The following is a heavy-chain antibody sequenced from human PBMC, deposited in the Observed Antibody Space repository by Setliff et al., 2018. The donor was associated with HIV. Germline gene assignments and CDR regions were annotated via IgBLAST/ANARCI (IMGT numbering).Heavy chain of an antibody. J-gene: IGHJ5*02. CDR3: ARSTVGAGASFP. D-gene: IGHD1-26*01. CDR2: IYHSGST. Sequence: SETLSLTCAVSGGSISSSNWWSWVRQPPGKGLEWIGEIYHSGSTNYNPSLKSRVTISLDRSKTQFSLKLSSVTAADTAVYYCARSTVGAGASFPWGRGILVTVSS. CDR1: GGSISSSNW. V-gene: IGHV4-4*02.